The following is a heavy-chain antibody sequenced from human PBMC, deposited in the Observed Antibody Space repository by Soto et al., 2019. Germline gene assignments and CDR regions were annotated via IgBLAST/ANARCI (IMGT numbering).Heavy chain of an antibody. CDR2: MWGSGSSK. CDR1: GFTFSSYA. Sequence: GGSLRLACAASGFTFSSYAMSWVRQAPGKGLEWVAVMWGSGSSKYYADSVKGRFTISRDNSKNTLYLQMNSLRAEETAVYYCAGDIAAAGTWYYYGMDVWGQGTTVTVSS. D-gene: IGHD6-13*01. J-gene: IGHJ6*02. V-gene: IGHV3-23*01. CDR3: AGDIAAAGTWYYYGMDV.